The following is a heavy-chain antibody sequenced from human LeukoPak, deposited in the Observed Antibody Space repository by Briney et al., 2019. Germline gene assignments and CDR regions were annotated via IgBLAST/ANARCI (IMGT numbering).Heavy chain of an antibody. CDR3: ARDYIAAAGKTYYYYGMDV. Sequence: PGGSLRLSCAASGFTFSSYAMHWARQAPGKGLEWVAVISYDGSNKYHADSVKGRFTISRDNSKNTLYLQMNSLGAEDTAVCYCARDYIAAAGKTYYYYGMDVWGQGTTVTVSS. D-gene: IGHD6-13*01. CDR1: GFTFSSYA. J-gene: IGHJ6*02. V-gene: IGHV3-30-3*01. CDR2: ISYDGSNK.